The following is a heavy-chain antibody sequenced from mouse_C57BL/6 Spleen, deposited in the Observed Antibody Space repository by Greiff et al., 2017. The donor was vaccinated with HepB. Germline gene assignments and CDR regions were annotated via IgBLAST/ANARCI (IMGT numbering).Heavy chain of an antibody. Sequence: QVQLKQPGAELVKPGASVKMSCKASGYTFTSYWITWVKQRPGQGLEWIGDIYPGSGSTNYNEKFKSKATLTVDTSSSTAYMQLSSLTSEDSAVYYCARESSYDYDGAWFAYWGQGTLVTVSA. D-gene: IGHD2-4*01. J-gene: IGHJ3*01. CDR3: ARESSYDYDGAWFAY. CDR1: GYTFTSYW. V-gene: IGHV1-55*01. CDR2: IYPGSGST.